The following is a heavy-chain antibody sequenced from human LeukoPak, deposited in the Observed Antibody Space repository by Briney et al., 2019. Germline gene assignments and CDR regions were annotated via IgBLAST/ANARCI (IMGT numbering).Heavy chain of an antibody. J-gene: IGHJ4*02. CDR3: ARDLYLSR. D-gene: IGHD2/OR15-2a*01. CDR2: IYSGGST. Sequence: GGSLRLSCAASGFSVSSSYMSWVRQAPGRGLEWVSVIYSGGSTYYADSVKGRFTISRDTSKNTLYLQMNSLRAEDTAVYYCARDLYLSRWGQGTLVTVSS. CDR1: GFSVSSSY. V-gene: IGHV3-53*01.